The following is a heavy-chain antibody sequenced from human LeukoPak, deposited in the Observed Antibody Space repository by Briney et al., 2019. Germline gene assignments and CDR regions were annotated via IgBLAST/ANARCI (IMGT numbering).Heavy chain of an antibody. J-gene: IGHJ6*02. Sequence: PGGSLRLSCAASGFTVSSNYMSWVRQAPGKGLEWVAVIYSGGRTYYADSVKGRFTISRDNSKNTLYLQMNSLRAEDTAVYYCARAMSGQEYYYYYGMDVWGQGITVTVSS. CDR3: ARAMSGQEYYYYYGMDV. CDR1: GFTVSSNY. V-gene: IGHV3-53*01. D-gene: IGHD3-22*01. CDR2: IYSGGRT.